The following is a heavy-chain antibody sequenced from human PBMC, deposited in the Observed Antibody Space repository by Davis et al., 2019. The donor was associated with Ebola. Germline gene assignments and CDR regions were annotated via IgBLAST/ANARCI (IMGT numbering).Heavy chain of an antibody. CDR1: GFTFDDYA. D-gene: IGHD5-12*01. CDR2: ISWNSGSI. CDR3: ARDPPQSGGYV. Sequence: SLKISCAASGFTFDDYAMHWVRQAPGKGLEWVSGISWNSGSIGYADSVKGRFTISRHSSENTVFLQMNSLRPDDTAVYYCARDPPQSGGYVWGQGTLVTVSS. J-gene: IGHJ4*02. V-gene: IGHV3-9*01.